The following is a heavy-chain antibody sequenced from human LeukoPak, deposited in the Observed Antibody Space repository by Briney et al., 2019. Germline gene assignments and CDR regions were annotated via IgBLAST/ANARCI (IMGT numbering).Heavy chain of an antibody. CDR1: GYTFTGYY. CDR2: INPNSGGT. J-gene: IGHJ4*02. CDR3: ARDKSDYGDYASFDH. V-gene: IGHV1-2*02. D-gene: IGHD4-17*01. Sequence: GASVEVSCKASGYTFTGYYMHWVRQAPGQGLEWMGWINPNSGGTNYAQKFQGRVTMTRDTSISTAYMELSRLRSDDTAVYYCARDKSDYGDYASFDHWGQGTLVTVSS.